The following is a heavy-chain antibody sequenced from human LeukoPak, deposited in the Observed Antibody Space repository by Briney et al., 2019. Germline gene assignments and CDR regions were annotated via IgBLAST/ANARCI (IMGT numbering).Heavy chain of an antibody. D-gene: IGHD3-3*01. CDR3: ARGESYDFWRGYPAAY. Sequence: SVKVSCKASGGTFISYAISWVRQAPGQGLEWMGGIIPIFGTANYAQKFQGRVTITADESTSTAYMELSSLRSEDTAVYYCARGESYDFWRGYPAAYWGQGTLVTVSS. V-gene: IGHV1-69*13. J-gene: IGHJ4*02. CDR2: IIPIFGTA. CDR1: GGTFISYA.